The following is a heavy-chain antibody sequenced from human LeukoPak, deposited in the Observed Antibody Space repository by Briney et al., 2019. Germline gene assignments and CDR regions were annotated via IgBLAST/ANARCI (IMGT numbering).Heavy chain of an antibody. CDR1: GYSFTSYW. CDR2: IYPDDFDT. V-gene: IGHV5-51*01. CDR3: ARHGKLSASRNWFDP. Sequence: PGESLKISCKASGYSFTSYWIAWVRQMPGKGLEWMGVIYPDDFDTRYSPSFQGQVTISADKSISTAFLQWSSLKASDTAIYYCARHGKLSASRNWFDPWGQGTRVTVSS. D-gene: IGHD1-26*01. J-gene: IGHJ5*02.